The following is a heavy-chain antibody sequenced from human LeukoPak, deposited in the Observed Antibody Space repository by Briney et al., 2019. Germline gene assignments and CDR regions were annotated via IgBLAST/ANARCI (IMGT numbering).Heavy chain of an antibody. V-gene: IGHV1-18*01. J-gene: IGHJ4*02. Sequence: GASVKVSCKASGGTFSSYAISWVRQAPGQGLEWLGWIRVYNGNTDYAQKLQGRVTMTTDTSTSTAYMELRSLRSDDTAVYYCARSGRLETYYYDSSGYFYVDYWGQGTLVTVSS. CDR3: ARSGRLETYYYDSSGYFYVDY. D-gene: IGHD3-22*01. CDR1: GGTFSSYA. CDR2: IRVYNGNT.